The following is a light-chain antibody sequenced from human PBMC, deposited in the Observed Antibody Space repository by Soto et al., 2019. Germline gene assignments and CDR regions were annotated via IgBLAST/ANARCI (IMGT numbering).Light chain of an antibody. V-gene: IGKV1-39*01. J-gene: IGKJ5*01. CDR1: QGIGNA. CDR3: QPVYSTPPST. Sequence: MSQGKYSLSASVGDRVTISCRASQGIGNALGWYQQKPGKAPKLLIYAASSLQSGVPSRFSGSGSGTDLTLTISCLQPEDFAPHYCQPVYSTPPSTFAQGTRLEIK. CDR2: AAS.